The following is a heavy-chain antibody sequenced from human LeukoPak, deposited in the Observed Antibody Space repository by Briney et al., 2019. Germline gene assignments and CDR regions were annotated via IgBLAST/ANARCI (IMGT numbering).Heavy chain of an antibody. J-gene: IGHJ5*02. CDR2: INPNSGGT. CDR1: GYTFTGYY. CDR3: ARGWDRRDYDILTGHGWFDP. Sequence: GASVKVSCKASGYTFTGYYMHWVRQAPGQGLEWMGWINPNSGGTNYARKFQGRVTMTRDTSISTAYMELSRLRSDDTAVYYCARGWDRRDYDILTGHGWFDPWGQGTLVTVSS. V-gene: IGHV1-2*02. D-gene: IGHD3-9*01.